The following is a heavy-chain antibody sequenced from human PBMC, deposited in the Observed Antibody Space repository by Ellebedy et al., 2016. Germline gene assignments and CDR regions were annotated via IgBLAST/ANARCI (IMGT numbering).Heavy chain of an antibody. Sequence: GGSLRLSXAASGFTFSSYAMHWVRQAPGKGLEWVAVISYDGSNKYYADSVKGRFTISRDNSKNTLYLQMNSLRAEDTAVYYCAKLKELGFDYWGQGTLVTVSS. V-gene: IGHV3-30*18. CDR3: AKLKELGFDY. D-gene: IGHD1-26*01. CDR2: ISYDGSNK. J-gene: IGHJ4*02. CDR1: GFTFSSYA.